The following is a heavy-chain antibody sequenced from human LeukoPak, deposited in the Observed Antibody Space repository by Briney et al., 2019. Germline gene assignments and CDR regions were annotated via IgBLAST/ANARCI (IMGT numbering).Heavy chain of an antibody. J-gene: IGHJ5*02. V-gene: IGHV4-39*07. CDR3: ARGLLKIDYGDYGGTWFDP. Sequence: SETLSLNCTISGGSISSSNYYWAWMRQPPGKGVEWIGAIYYSGNTNYNPSLKSRVTMSVDTSKNRFSLKLSSVTAADTAVYYCARGLLKIDYGDYGGTWFDPWGQGTLVTVSS. CDR1: GGSISSSNYY. CDR2: IYYSGNT. D-gene: IGHD4-17*01.